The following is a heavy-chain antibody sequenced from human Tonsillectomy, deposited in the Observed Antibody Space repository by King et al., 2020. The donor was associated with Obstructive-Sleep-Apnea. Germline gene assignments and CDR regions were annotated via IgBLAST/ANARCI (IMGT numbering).Heavy chain of an antibody. V-gene: IGHV3-66*01. CDR1: GFTVSSNC. D-gene: IGHD3-16*01. J-gene: IGHJ6*02. Sequence: VQLVESGGGLVQPGGSLRLSCAASGFTVSSNCMTWVRQAPGRGLEWVSVFYSSISTYYTDSVQGRFTISRDNSKNTLFLQMNSLRAEDTAVYYCARVGYYYALDVWGQGTTVTVSS. CDR3: ARVGYYYALDV. CDR2: FYSSIST.